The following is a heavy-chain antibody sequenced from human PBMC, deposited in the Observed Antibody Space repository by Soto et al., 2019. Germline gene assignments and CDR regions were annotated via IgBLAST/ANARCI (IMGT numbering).Heavy chain of an antibody. CDR2: ISSSSSDI. J-gene: IGHJ6*02. CDR1: GFTFSSYR. D-gene: IGHD5-18*01. CDR3: ARDVDTAMVREPYYYYGMDV. Sequence: EVQLVESGGGLVKPGGSLRLSCAASGFTFSSYRMNWVRQAPGKGLEWVSSISSSSSDIYYADSVKGRITISRDNAKNSLYLQMNSLRAEDTAVYYCARDVDTAMVREPYYYYGMDVWGQGSTVTVSS. V-gene: IGHV3-21*01.